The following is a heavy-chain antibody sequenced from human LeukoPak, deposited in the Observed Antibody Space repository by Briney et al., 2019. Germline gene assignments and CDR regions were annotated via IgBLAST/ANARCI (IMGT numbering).Heavy chain of an antibody. D-gene: IGHD6-13*01. V-gene: IGHV4-59*01. Sequence: PSETLSLTCTVSGGSISSYYWSWIRQPPGKGLEWIGYIYYSGSTNYNLSLKSRVTISVDTSKNQFSLKLSSVTAADTAVYYCARAHSSSWYKDGMDVWGQGTTVTVSS. CDR1: GGSISSYY. J-gene: IGHJ6*02. CDR2: IYYSGST. CDR3: ARAHSSSWYKDGMDV.